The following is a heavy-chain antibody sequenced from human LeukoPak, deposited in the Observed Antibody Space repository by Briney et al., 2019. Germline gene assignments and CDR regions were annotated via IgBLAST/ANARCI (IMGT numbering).Heavy chain of an antibody. Sequence: SETLSLTCTVSGGSISGYYWNWIRQPARKGLEWIGRIYVSESTNYNPSLKSRVTMSVDTSKNQFSLKMSSVTAADTAVYYCTRGQDGYDDYWRQGTLVTVSS. V-gene: IGHV4-4*07. CDR3: TRGQDGYDDY. D-gene: IGHD5-24*01. J-gene: IGHJ4*02. CDR1: GGSISGYY. CDR2: IYVSEST.